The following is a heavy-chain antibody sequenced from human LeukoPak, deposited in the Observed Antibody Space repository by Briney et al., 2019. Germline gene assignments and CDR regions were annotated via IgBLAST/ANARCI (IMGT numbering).Heavy chain of an antibody. V-gene: IGHV3-30*19. CDR3: ARDLRVVRGVRGKLARNPFDY. CDR1: GFTFSSYG. J-gene: IGHJ4*02. Sequence: GGSLRLSCAASGFTFSSYGMHWVRQAPGKGLEWVAVISYDGSNKYYADSVKGRFTISRDNSKNTLYLQMNSLRAEDTAVYYCARDLRVVRGVRGKLARNPFDYWGQGTLVTVSS. CDR2: ISYDGSNK. D-gene: IGHD3-10*01.